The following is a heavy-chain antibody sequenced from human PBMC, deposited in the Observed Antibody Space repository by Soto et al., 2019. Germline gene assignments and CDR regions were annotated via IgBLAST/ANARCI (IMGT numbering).Heavy chain of an antibody. V-gene: IGHV5-51*01. CDR3: ASRSGMGTYDAFDI. J-gene: IGHJ3*02. CDR2: IYPGDSET. CDR1: GYSFTNYW. Sequence: GESLKISCKGSGYSFTNYWIAWVRQMPGKGLEWMGIIYPGDSETRYSPSFQGQVTISADKSISTAYLQWSSLKASDTAIYYCASRSGMGTYDAFDIRGQGTMVTVSS. D-gene: IGHD3-3*01.